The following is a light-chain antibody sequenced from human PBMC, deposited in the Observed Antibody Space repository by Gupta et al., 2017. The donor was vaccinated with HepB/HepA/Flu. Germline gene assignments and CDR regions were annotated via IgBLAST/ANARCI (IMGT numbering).Light chain of an antibody. J-gene: IGKJ1*01. CDR1: QSINSNY. CDR2: GAS. V-gene: IGKV3-20*01. Sequence: EIVLTQSPGTLSLSPGERATLSCRASQSINSNYVAWYQQKPGQAPRLLSYGASTRATDSPDRGSGSGSGTDCTSTINRLEPEDVAVFYCQKYGNPSRTFGQGTKVEIK. CDR3: QKYGNPSRT.